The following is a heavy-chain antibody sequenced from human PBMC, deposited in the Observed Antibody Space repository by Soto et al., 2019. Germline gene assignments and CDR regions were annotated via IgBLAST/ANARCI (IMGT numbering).Heavy chain of an antibody. J-gene: IGHJ3*02. D-gene: IGHD5-18*01. CDR3: AKDRRYSYGYDAFDI. Sequence: GXSLRLSCAASGFTFSSYAMSWVRQAPWKGLEWVSAISGSGGSTYYADSVKGRFTISRDNSKNTLYLQMNSLRAEDTAVYYCAKDRRYSYGYDAFDIWGQGTMVTVSS. V-gene: IGHV3-23*01. CDR2: ISGSGGST. CDR1: GFTFSSYA.